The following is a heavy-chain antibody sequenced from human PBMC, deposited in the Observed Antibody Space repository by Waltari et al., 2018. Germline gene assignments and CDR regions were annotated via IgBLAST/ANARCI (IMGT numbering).Heavy chain of an antibody. J-gene: IGHJ6*02. V-gene: IGHV1-46*01. CDR3: ATDTGALWMDV. Sequence: QVQLVQSGAEVKKPGASVKISCKTSEYTFASSYVHWVRQAPGQGLEWMGLINPGGGSTIYAQRFQGRVTMTRDTSTSTVYMELSSLKSEDTAVYYCATDTGALWMDVWGQGTTVTVSS. CDR1: EYTFASSY. D-gene: IGHD2-21*01. CDR2: INPGGGST.